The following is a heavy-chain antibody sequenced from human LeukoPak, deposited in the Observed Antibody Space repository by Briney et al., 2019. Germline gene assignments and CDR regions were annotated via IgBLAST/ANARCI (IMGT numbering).Heavy chain of an antibody. CDR3: ARGLVSAFWSGYYPQHYYYYNDV. Sequence: PSETLSLTCIVSGGPISRYYWSWLRQPPGKGLEWVGYIYSTGSTTYDPSLKSRVTISLDTSTNQLSLRLSSVTAADTAVYFCARGLVSAFWSGYYPQHYYYYNDVWGKGTTVTVSS. V-gene: IGHV4-4*09. CDR1: GGPISRYY. CDR2: IYSTGST. D-gene: IGHD3-3*01. J-gene: IGHJ6*03.